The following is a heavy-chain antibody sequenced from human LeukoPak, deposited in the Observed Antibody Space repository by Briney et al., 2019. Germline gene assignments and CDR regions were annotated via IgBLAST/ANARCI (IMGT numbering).Heavy chain of an antibody. CDR1: GYTFTGYY. Sequence: ASVKVSCKASGYTFTGYYMHWVRQAPGQGLEWMGWINPNSGSTSYAQKFQGRVTMTRDTSISTAYMELSRLRSDDTAVYYCARSYSSSWYLFDYWGQGTLVTVSS. CDR3: ARSYSSSWYLFDY. CDR2: INPNSGST. D-gene: IGHD6-13*01. J-gene: IGHJ4*02. V-gene: IGHV1-2*02.